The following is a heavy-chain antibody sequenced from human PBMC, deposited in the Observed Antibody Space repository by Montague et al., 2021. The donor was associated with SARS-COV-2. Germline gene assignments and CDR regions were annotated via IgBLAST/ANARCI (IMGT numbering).Heavy chain of an antibody. CDR3: AHFGILRYFDP. D-gene: IGHD3-9*01. V-gene: IGHV2-5*02. Sequence: PALVKPTQTLTLTCAFSGFSLSTSGVGVGWIRQPPGKAPEFLALIYGDDDNRYKPSLKSRLTTTKVTSKNQVVLTMTNVDPVDTATYYCAHFGILRYFDPWGQGTLVPVSS. CDR2: IYGDDDN. CDR1: GFSLSTSGVG. J-gene: IGHJ5*02.